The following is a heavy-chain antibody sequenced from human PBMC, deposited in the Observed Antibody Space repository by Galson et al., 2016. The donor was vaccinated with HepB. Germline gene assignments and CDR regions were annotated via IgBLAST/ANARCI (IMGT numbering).Heavy chain of an antibody. V-gene: IGHV3-20*04. CDR3: ARARVLHFDLDFPY. D-gene: IGHD3-10*01. CDR2: INWNGASL. J-gene: IGHJ4*02. CDR1: GFSFDDYG. Sequence: SLRLSCAASGFSFDDYGMNWVRHTPGKGLEWVSGINWNGASLNYADSVKGRFTISRDNAKNSLYLQMSSLRVEDTAVYYCARARVLHFDLDFPYWGQGTTVTVSS.